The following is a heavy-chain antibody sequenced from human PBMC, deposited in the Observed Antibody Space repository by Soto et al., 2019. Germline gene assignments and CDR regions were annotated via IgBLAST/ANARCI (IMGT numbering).Heavy chain of an antibody. CDR1: GFTFSSYA. CDR2: ISYDGSNK. J-gene: IGHJ6*02. Sequence: GGSLRLSCVASGFTFSSYAMHWVRQAPGKGLEWVAVISYDGSNKYYADSVKGRFTISRDNSKNTLYLQMNSLRAEDTAVYYCARDWYNWNDGSYYGMDVWGQGTTVTVSS. CDR3: ARDWYNWNDGSYYGMDV. V-gene: IGHV3-30-3*01. D-gene: IGHD1-20*01.